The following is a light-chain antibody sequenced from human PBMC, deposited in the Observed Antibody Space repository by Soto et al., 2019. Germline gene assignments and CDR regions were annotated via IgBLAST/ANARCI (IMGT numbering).Light chain of an antibody. V-gene: IGKV3-11*01. Sequence: EIVLTQSPGTLSLSPGERATLSCRASQSVSSSYLAWYQQKPGQAPRLLIYDASNRATGIPARFSGSGSGTDFTLTISSLEPEDFAVYYCQQRSNWITFGQGTRLDIK. CDR3: QQRSNWIT. CDR2: DAS. J-gene: IGKJ5*01. CDR1: QSVSSSY.